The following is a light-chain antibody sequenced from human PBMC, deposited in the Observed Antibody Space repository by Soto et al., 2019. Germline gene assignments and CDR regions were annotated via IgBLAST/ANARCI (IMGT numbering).Light chain of an antibody. CDR2: SAS. CDR1: KDISTS. V-gene: IGKV1D-12*01. CDR3: QQADSCPWK. Sequence: QVTQSPSAVSASVGERFSITCQTSKDISTSVAWDQQKPGKAPNLLISSASALPSGVPSRFRGSGSGADFTLTVSSLQPEDSANYYCQQADSCPWKFGQGTKVDIK. J-gene: IGKJ1*01.